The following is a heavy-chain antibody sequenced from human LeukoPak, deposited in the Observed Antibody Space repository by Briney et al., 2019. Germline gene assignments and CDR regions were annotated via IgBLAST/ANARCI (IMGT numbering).Heavy chain of an antibody. J-gene: IGHJ5*02. D-gene: IGHD2-2*01. V-gene: IGHV3-7*03. CDR2: INQDGSEK. Sequence: GGSLRLSCAASGFIFSNFWIYWVRQAPGKGLEWVANINQDGSEKYFVDSVKGRFTISRDNPKNSLFLQMNSLRAEDTAVYYCARDPRWLTPDCTSTSCYENYFDPWGQGTLVTVSS. CDR1: GFIFSNFW. CDR3: ARDPRWLTPDCTSTSCYENYFDP.